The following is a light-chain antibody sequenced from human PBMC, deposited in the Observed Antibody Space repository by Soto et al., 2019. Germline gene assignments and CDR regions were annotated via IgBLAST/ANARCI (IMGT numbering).Light chain of an antibody. CDR2: GVS. V-gene: IGKV3-20*01. J-gene: IGKJ1*01. CDR1: QSVDTSY. Sequence: EIVLTQSAGTLSWSPGERATLSCGASQSVDTSYLAWYQQKAGQAPRLVIYGVSNRATGIPDRFSGSGSGTDFSLTITRLEPEDFAVYYCQQYVSSPWTFGQGTKVDIK. CDR3: QQYVSSPWT.